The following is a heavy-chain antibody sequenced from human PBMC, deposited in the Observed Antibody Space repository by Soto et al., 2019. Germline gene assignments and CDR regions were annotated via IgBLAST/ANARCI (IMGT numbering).Heavy chain of an antibody. V-gene: IGHV4-39*01. CDR3: ARQAAAPGIDLWFDP. D-gene: IGHD6-13*01. CDR1: GGSISSSRSY. CDR2: IFYAGNT. Sequence: TLSLTCNVSGGSISSSRSYWAWFRQPPGKELEWIANIFYAGNTYYNPSLKSRVTVSVDTSKNQFSLKLDSVTAADTAVYYCARQAAAPGIDLWFDPWGQGTLVTVS. J-gene: IGHJ5*02.